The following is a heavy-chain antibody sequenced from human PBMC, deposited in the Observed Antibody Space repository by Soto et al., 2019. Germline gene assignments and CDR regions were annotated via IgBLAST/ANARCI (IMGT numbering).Heavy chain of an antibody. CDR3: GGVCSGGSCHPGAIDY. CDR2: ISAYNGNT. V-gene: IGHV1-18*04. Sequence: QVQLVQSGAEVKKPGASVKVSCKASGYTFTSYGISWVRQAPGQGLEWMGWISAYNGNTNYAQKLQGRVTMTTDTSTSTAYMELRSLRSDDTAVYYCGGVCSGGSCHPGAIDYWGQGTLVTVSS. CDR1: GYTFTSYG. J-gene: IGHJ4*02. D-gene: IGHD2-15*01.